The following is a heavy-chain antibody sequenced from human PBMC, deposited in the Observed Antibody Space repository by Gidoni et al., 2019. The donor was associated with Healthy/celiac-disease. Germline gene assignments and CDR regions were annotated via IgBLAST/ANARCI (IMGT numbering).Heavy chain of an antibody. V-gene: IGHV1-18*01. D-gene: IGHD2-2*02. J-gene: IGHJ4*02. CDR3: ARDGYCSSTSCYTDKLFDY. Sequence: QVQLVQSGAEVKKPGASVKVSCKASGYTFTSYGISWVRQAPGQGLEWMGWISAYNGNTNYAQKLQGRVTMTTDTSTSTAYMELRSLRSDDTAVYYCARDGYCSSTSCYTDKLFDYWGQGTLVTVSS. CDR2: ISAYNGNT. CDR1: GYTFTSYG.